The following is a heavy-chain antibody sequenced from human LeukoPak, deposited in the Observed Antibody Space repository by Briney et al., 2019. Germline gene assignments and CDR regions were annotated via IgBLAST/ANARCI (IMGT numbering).Heavy chain of an antibody. V-gene: IGHV5-51*01. D-gene: IGHD3-16*02. CDR2: IYPGDSDT. Sequence: GESLKISCKGSGYSFTSYWIAWVRQMPGKGLEWMGIIYPGDSDTRYSPSFQGQVTISADKSISTAYLQWSSLKASDTAMYYCARPVGMRLRLGELSRPHFDYWGQGTLVTVSS. J-gene: IGHJ4*02. CDR3: ARPVGMRLRLGELSRPHFDY. CDR1: GYSFTSYW.